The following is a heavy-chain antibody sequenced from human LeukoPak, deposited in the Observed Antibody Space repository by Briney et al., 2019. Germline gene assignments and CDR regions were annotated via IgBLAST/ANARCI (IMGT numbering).Heavy chain of an antibody. Sequence: PGGSLRLSCAASGFTFSSYGMHWVRQAPGKGLEWVAVISYDGSNKYYADSGKGRFTISRDNSKNTLYLQMNSLRAEDPAVYYCAKTPEDCSSTSCYPPDYYGMDVWGQGTTVTVSS. CDR1: GFTFSSYG. V-gene: IGHV3-30*18. J-gene: IGHJ6*02. CDR3: AKTPEDCSSTSCYPPDYYGMDV. CDR2: ISYDGSNK. D-gene: IGHD2-2*01.